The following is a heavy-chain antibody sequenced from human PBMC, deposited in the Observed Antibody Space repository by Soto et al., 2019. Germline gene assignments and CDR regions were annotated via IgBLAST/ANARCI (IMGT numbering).Heavy chain of an antibody. CDR1: GDYMSPYY. D-gene: IGHD1-20*01. J-gene: IGHJ4*02. V-gene: IGHV4-59*01. Sequence: QVQLQESGPGLVKPSETLSLTCTVSGDYMSPYYWSWIRQPPGKGLEWIGIIYYTGSTNYNPALKSRVTLSVDRSKKQFSLELSSAIAADTAVYHCARARGYNLDSGPYYFDYWGQGTLVTVSS. CDR2: IYYTGST. CDR3: ARARGYNLDSGPYYFDY.